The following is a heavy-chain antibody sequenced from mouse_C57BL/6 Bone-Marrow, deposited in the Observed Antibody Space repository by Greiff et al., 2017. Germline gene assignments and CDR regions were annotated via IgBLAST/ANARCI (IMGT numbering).Heavy chain of an antibody. Sequence: VQVVESGPGLVQPSQSLSITCTVSGFSLTSYGVHWVRQSPGKGLEWLGVIWSGGSTDYNAAFISRLSISKDNSKSQVFFIMNSLQADDTAIYYCARNGYLLYWYFDVWGTGATVTVSS. V-gene: IGHV2-2*01. CDR1: GFSLTSYG. J-gene: IGHJ1*03. D-gene: IGHD2-1*01. CDR2: IWSGGST. CDR3: ARNGYLLYWYFDV.